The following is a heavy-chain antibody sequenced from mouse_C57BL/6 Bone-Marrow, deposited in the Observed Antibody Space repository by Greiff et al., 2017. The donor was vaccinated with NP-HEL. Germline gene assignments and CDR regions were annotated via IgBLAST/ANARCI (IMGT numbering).Heavy chain of an antibody. CDR1: GFTFSSYA. J-gene: IGHJ4*01. Sequence: EVKLVESGEGLVKPGGSLKLSCAASGFTFSSYAMSWVRQTPEKRLEWVAYISSGGDYIYYVDTVKGRFTIPRDNARNTLYLQMSSLKSEDTAMYYCTRDPLYYDYGYAMDYWGQGTSVTVSS. V-gene: IGHV5-9-1*02. CDR2: ISSGGDYI. CDR3: TRDPLYYDYGYAMDY. D-gene: IGHD2-4*01.